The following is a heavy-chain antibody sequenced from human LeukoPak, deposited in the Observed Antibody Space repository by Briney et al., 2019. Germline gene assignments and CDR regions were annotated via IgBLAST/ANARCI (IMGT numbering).Heavy chain of an antibody. CDR1: GYTFTGYY. V-gene: IGHV1-46*01. J-gene: IGHJ6*02. CDR2: INPSGGST. CDR3: ARDRAAAVPAWDYYGMDV. D-gene: IGHD6-13*01. Sequence: ASVKVSCKASGYTFTGYYMHWVRQAPGQGLEWMGWINPSGGSTSYAQKFQGRVTMTRDTSTSTVYMELSSLRSEDTAVYYCARDRAAAVPAWDYYGMDVWGQGTTVTVSS.